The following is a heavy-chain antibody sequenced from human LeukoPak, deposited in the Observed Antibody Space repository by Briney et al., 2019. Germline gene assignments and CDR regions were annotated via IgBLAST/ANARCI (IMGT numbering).Heavy chain of an antibody. D-gene: IGHD5-18*01. CDR2: FYNTGST. J-gene: IGHJ4*02. V-gene: IGHV3-53*01. Sequence: GGSLRLSCTGSGIIGSSIYMSWVRQAPGKGLEWVSVFYNTGSTFYTDSVKGRLTVSRDNSKDTLCLQMSGLRAEDTAVYYCASGIPFEYWGQGTLVTV. CDR3: ASGIPFEY. CDR1: GIIGSSIY.